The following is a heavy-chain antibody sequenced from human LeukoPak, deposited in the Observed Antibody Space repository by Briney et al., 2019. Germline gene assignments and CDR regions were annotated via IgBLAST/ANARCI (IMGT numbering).Heavy chain of an antibody. CDR3: ASGRVWFGERDYYYYMDV. V-gene: IGHV1-69*06. CDR1: GGTFSSYA. D-gene: IGHD3-10*01. CDR2: IIPIFGTA. J-gene: IGHJ6*03. Sequence: SVKVSCKASGGTFSSYAISWVRQAPGQGLEWMGGIIPIFGTANYAQKFQGRVTITADKSTSTAYMELSSLRSEDTAVYYCASGRVWFGERDYYYYMDVWGKGTTVTVSS.